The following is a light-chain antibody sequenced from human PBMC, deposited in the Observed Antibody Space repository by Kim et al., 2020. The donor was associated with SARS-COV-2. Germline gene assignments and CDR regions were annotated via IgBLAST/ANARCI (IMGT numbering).Light chain of an antibody. CDR1: SSDVGGYNY. Sequence: QSALTQPRSVSGSPGQSVTISCTGTSSDVGGYNYVSWYQQHPGKAPKLMIHDVSKRPSGVPDRFSGSKSGNTASLTISGLQAEDEADYYCCSYAGSYTVVFGGGTQLTVL. CDR3: CSYAGSYTVV. CDR2: DVS. J-gene: IGLJ2*01. V-gene: IGLV2-11*01.